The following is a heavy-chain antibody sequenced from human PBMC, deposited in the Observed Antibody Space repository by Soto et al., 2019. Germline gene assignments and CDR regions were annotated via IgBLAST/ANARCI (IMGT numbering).Heavy chain of an antibody. CDR3: ARERVGYSSGWYYYYYYGMDV. D-gene: IGHD6-19*01. CDR2: INHSGST. Sequence: PSETLSLTCAVYGGSFGGYYWCWIRQPPGKGLEWIGEINHSGSTNYNPSLKSRVTISVDTSKNQFSLKLSSVTAADTAVYYCARERVGYSSGWYYYYYYGMDVWGQGTTVTVSS. CDR1: GGSFGGYY. V-gene: IGHV4-34*01. J-gene: IGHJ6*02.